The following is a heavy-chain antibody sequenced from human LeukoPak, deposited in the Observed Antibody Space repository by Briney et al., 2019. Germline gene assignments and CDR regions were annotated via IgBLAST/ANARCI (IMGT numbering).Heavy chain of an antibody. J-gene: IGHJ6*03. CDR3: ARKTYYYDSSGYYPYYYYYYMDV. D-gene: IGHD3-22*01. CDR1: GGSISSSSYF. V-gene: IGHV4-39*07. Sequence: KPSETLSLTCTVSGGSISSSSYFWGWIRQPPGKGLEWIGEINHSGSTNYNPSLKSRVTISVDTSKNQFSLKLSSVTAADTAVYYCARKTYYYDSSGYYPYYYYYYMDVWGKGTTVTVSS. CDR2: INHSGST.